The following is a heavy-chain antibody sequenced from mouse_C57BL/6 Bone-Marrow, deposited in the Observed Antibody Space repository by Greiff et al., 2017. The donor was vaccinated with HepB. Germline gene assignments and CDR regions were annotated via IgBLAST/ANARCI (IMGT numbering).Heavy chain of an antibody. V-gene: IGHV1-55*01. CDR3: TTPPIYYDYPYAMDY. Sequence: VQLQQPGAELVKPGASVKMSCKASGYTFTSYWITWVKQRPGQGLEWIGDIYPGSGSTNYNEKFKSKATLTVDTSSNTAYLQLSSLTSEDTAVYYCTTPPIYYDYPYAMDYWGQGTSVTVSS. D-gene: IGHD2-4*01. CDR1: GYTFTSYW. CDR2: IYPGSGST. J-gene: IGHJ4*01.